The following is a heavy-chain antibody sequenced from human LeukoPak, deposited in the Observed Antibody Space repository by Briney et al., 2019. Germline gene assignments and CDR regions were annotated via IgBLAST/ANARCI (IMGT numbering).Heavy chain of an antibody. D-gene: IGHD6-13*01. Sequence: PGGSLRLSCAASGFTFSNYNMNWVRQAPGKGLEWVSSITSTSSYIYYADSVRGRFTISRDNAKNSLYLQMNSLRAEDTAVYYCAREIAAADYWGQGTLVTVSS. CDR3: AREIAAADY. J-gene: IGHJ4*02. CDR2: ITSTSSYI. CDR1: GFTFSNYN. V-gene: IGHV3-21*01.